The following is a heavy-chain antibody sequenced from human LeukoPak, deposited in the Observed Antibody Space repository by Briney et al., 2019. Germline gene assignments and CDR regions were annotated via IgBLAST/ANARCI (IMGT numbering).Heavy chain of an antibody. CDR2: IIPIFGTA. CDR1: GGTFSSYA. V-gene: IGHV1-69*13. D-gene: IGHD2-15*01. Sequence: VKVSCKASGGTFSSYAISWVRQAPGQGLEWMGRIIPIFGTASYAQKFQGRVTITTDESTSTAYMELSSLRSEDTAVYYCAGGYCSGGSCYSGSYYFDYWGQGTLVTVSP. CDR3: AGGYCSGGSCYSGSYYFDY. J-gene: IGHJ4*02.